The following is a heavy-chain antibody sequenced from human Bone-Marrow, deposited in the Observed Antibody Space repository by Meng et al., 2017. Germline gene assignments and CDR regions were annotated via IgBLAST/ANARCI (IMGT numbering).Heavy chain of an antibody. J-gene: IGHJ3*02. CDR2: ISSSSSYI. V-gene: IGHV3-21*01. CDR3: ARVCGVERRRWLSNDAFDI. Sequence: GESLKISCAASGFTSSSYSMNWVRQAPGKGLEWVSSISSSSSYIYYADSVKGRFTISRDNAKNSLYLQMNSLRAEDTAVYYCARVCGVERRRWLSNDAFDIWGQGTMVTVSS. CDR1: GFTSSSYS. D-gene: IGHD1-1*01.